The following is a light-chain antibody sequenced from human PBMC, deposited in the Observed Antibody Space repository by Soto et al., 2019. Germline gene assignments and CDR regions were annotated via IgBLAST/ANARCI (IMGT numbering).Light chain of an antibody. V-gene: IGLV3-1*01. J-gene: IGLJ2*01. CDR1: KLGDRF. CDR3: QAWDTSTGVV. CDR2: QDM. Sequence: SYELTQPPSVSVSPGQTASNTCSGDKLGDRFANWYQQKPGQSPVMVIYQDMKRPSGIPERFSGSNSGNTATLTISGTQAMDEADYYCQAWDTSTGVVFGGGTKLTVL.